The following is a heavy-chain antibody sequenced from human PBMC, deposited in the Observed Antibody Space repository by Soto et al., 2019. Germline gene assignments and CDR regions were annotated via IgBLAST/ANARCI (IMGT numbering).Heavy chain of an antibody. CDR1: GFSFSDHY. CDR2: TTNKANTYTT. J-gene: IGHJ4*02. D-gene: IGHD1-26*01. CDR3: ARAVEWELGD. Sequence: GGSLRLSCAASGFSFSDHYMDWVRQAPGKGLERVGRTTNKANTYTTDYAASVEGRFTISRHDSKNTLYLQMNSLKTEDTAVYYCARAVEWELGDWGQGTLVTVSS. V-gene: IGHV3-72*01.